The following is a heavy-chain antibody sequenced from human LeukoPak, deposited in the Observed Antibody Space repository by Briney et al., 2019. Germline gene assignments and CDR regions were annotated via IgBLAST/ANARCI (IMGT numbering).Heavy chain of an antibody. CDR2: ISGSGGST. CDR3: AKDRGGDPRLYAFDI. CDR1: GFTFSSYA. V-gene: IGHV3-23*01. D-gene: IGHD2-21*02. J-gene: IGHJ3*02. Sequence: GGSLRLSCAASGFTFSSYAMSWVRQASGKGLEWVSAISGSGGSTYYADSVKGRFTISRDNSKNTLYLQMNSLRAEDTAVYYCAKDRGGDPRLYAFDIWGQGTMVTVSS.